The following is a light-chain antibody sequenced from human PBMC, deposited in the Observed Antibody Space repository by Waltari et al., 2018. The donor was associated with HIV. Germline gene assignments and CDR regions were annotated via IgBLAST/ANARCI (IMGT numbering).Light chain of an antibody. CDR3: CSYADDYTWV. V-gene: IGLV2-11*01. J-gene: IGLJ3*02. CDR1: SSDVGDYNY. Sequence: QSALTQPRSVSGSPGQSVTISCTGTSSDVGDYNYVSWYQQHPGKAPKLMIFGVNKRPSGVPDRFSGSKSGNTASLTISGLQAEDEADYYCCSYADDYTWVFCGGTKLTVL. CDR2: GVN.